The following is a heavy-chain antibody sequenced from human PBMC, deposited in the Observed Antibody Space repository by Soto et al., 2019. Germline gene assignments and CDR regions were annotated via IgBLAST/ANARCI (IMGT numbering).Heavy chain of an antibody. CDR1: GFTFSNYA. D-gene: IGHD6-13*01. Sequence: GGSLRLSCAASGFTFSNYAIHWVRQAPGKGLEWVAVIASDGKDKRYADSVKGRFTISRDNSKNTVYLQMNSLRGEDTAVYYCAKDGAIAAADYFFDYWCQGSLVTVSS. J-gene: IGHJ4*02. V-gene: IGHV3-30*18. CDR2: IASDGKDK. CDR3: AKDGAIAAADYFFDY.